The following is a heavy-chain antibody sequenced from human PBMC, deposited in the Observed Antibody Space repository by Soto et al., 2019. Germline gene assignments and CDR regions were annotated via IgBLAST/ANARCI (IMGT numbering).Heavy chain of an antibody. CDR2: ISSSSAYI. CDR1: GLTINIYS. Sequence: GGSLRLSCAASGLTINIYSMNWVRQASGKGLEWVSSISSSSAYIYYSDSVKGRFTVSRDNAKRSLYLEMNSLRAEDTAAYYCASGGDYFDYWGPGTLVTVSS. J-gene: IGHJ4*02. CDR3: ASGGDYFDY. V-gene: IGHV3-21*01.